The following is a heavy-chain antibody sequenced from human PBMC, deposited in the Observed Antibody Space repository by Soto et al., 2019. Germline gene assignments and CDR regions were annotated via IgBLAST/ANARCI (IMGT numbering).Heavy chain of an antibody. CDR1: VSDFRRYA. CDR3: ASGPYSGYYFEGRV. J-gene: IGHJ4*02. V-gene: IGHV1-18*04. CDR2: IRCDNGNR. D-gene: IGHD5-12*01. Sequence: GXSVELSCRYSVSDFRRYAIKLVRQATGQGLKCVRWIRCDNGNRKYSQKVQDRVIMTTGTATSTGYMELRSLRSADTAMYCCASGPYSGYYFEGRVWGQGTLVTV.